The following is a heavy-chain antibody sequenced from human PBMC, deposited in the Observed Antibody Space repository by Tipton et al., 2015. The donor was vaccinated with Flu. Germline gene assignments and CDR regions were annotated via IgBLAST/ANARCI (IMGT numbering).Heavy chain of an antibody. D-gene: IGHD3-22*01. CDR2: IYFTGST. J-gene: IGHJ2*01. CDR1: GGSISSYY. CDR3: ARGQAYYYDNSGYYPWYFDL. Sequence: TLSLTCTVSGGSISSYYWSWIRQPPGKGPEWIGYIYFTGSTKYNPSLKSRVTTSVDTSKNQFSLKLRSVTAADTAVYYCARGQAYYYDNSGYYPWYFDLWGRGTLVTVSS. V-gene: IGHV4-59*01.